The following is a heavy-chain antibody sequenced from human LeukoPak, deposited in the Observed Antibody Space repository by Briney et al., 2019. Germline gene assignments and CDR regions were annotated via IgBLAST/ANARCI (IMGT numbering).Heavy chain of an antibody. V-gene: IGHV3-74*01. CDR2: INTDGTVT. D-gene: IGHD6-19*01. CDR1: GFTFSKYW. Sequence: PGGSLRDSCAASGFTFSKYWMLWVRQAPGKGLESVSRINTDGTVTTYADSVKGRFTVSRDNADNTMFLQMNSVRDEDTAVYYCATKQWLAPPPDSWGQGTPVTVSS. J-gene: IGHJ4*02. CDR3: ATKQWLAPPPDS.